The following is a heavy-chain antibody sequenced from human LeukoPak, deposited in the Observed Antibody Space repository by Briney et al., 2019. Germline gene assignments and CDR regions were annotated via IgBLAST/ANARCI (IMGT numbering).Heavy chain of an antibody. CDR2: ISSSGSTI. V-gene: IGHV3-11*04. CDR3: ARGYQPYDFWSGYPGY. CDR1: GFTFSDYY. D-gene: IGHD3-3*01. Sequence: PGGSLRLSCAASGFTFSDYYMSWIRQAPGKGLEWVSYISSSGSTIYYAGSVKGRFTISRDNAKNSLYLQMNSLRAEDTAVYYCARGYQPYDFWSGYPGYWGQGTLVTVSS. J-gene: IGHJ4*02.